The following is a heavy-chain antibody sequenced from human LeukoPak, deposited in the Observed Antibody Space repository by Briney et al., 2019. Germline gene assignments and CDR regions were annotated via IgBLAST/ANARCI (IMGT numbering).Heavy chain of an antibody. V-gene: IGHV1-2*02. Sequence: ASVKVSCKASGYTFTGYYMHWVRQAPGQGLEWMGWINPNSGGTNYAQKFQGRVTMTRDTSISTAYMELSRLRSDDTAVYYCAKDLSYYGSGSLNYWGQGTLVTVSS. CDR2: INPNSGGT. CDR3: AKDLSYYGSGSLNY. CDR1: GYTFTGYY. J-gene: IGHJ4*02. D-gene: IGHD3-10*01.